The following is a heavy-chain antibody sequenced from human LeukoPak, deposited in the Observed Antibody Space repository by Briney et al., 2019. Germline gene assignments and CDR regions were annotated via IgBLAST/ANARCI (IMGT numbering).Heavy chain of an antibody. Sequence: GGSLRLSCAASGFTFSSYAMSWVRQAPGKGLEYVSVLYDSGDTYYAESVKGRFTISRDNSKNTVYLQMNSLRVEDTAVYYCARAAYDSGGYTANHDFWGQGTLVTVSS. CDR3: ARAAYDSGGYTANHDF. CDR1: GFTFSSYA. V-gene: IGHV3-23*05. CDR2: LYDSGDT. J-gene: IGHJ4*02. D-gene: IGHD3-22*01.